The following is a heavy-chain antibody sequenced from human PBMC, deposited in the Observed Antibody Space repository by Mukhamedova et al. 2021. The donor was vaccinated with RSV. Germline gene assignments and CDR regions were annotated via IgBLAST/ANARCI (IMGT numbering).Heavy chain of an antibody. CDR3: ARFAGPYSNGDC. D-gene: IGHD4-11*01. Sequence: GGTNYNPSLKSRVTMSVDTSKNQFSLRLSYVTAADSAVYYCARFAGPYSNGDCWSQGALVTVSS. J-gene: IGHJ4*02. V-gene: IGHV4-59*10. CDR2: GGT.